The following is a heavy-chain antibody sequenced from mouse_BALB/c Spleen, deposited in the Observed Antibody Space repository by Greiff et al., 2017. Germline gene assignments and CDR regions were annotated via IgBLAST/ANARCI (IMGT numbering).Heavy chain of an antibody. J-gene: IGHJ2*01. CDR1: GYTFTDYV. CDR3: ARPVTTVEYYFDY. D-gene: IGHD1-1*01. CDR2: IYPGSGST. V-gene: IGHV1-77*01. Sequence: LVESGPELVKPGASVKMSCKASGYTFTDYVISWVKQRTGQGLEWIGEIYPGSGSTYYNEKFKGKATLTADKSSNTAYMQLSSLTSEDSAVYFCARPVTTVEYYFDYWGQGTTLTVSS.